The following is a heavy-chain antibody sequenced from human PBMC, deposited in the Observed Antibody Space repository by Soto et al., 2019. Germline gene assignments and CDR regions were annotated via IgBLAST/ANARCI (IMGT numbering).Heavy chain of an antibody. V-gene: IGHV1-3*01. CDR3: ARDRYTTTTVWFDP. CDR1: GYTFSSYA. D-gene: IGHD4-17*01. Sequence: QVQLVQSGAEVKKPGASVKISCKASGYTFSSYAMHWLRQAPGQRLEWMGWIHAGNGNTRYSEKLQGRVTITRDTXSSTAYMELSSLRSEDTAVYYCARDRYTTTTVWFDPWGQGTLVTVSS. CDR2: IHAGNGNT. J-gene: IGHJ5*02.